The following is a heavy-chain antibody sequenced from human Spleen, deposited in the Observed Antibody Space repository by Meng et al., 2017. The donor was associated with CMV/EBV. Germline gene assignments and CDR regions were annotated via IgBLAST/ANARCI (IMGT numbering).Heavy chain of an antibody. CDR1: GFTFSSYG. Sequence: GESLKISCAASGFTFSSYGMHWVRQAPGKGLEWVAFIRYDGSNEHYGDSVKGRFTISRDNSKNTLYLQMNSLRAEDTAVYYCAKDFYYYDSSGDAFDIWGQGTMVTVSS. D-gene: IGHD3-22*01. CDR2: IRYDGSNE. J-gene: IGHJ3*02. CDR3: AKDFYYYDSSGDAFDI. V-gene: IGHV3-30*02.